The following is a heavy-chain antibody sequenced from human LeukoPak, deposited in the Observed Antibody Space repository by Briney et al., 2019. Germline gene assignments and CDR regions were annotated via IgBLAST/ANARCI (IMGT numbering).Heavy chain of an antibody. CDR1: GFTFSSYA. D-gene: IGHD3-16*01. J-gene: IGHJ4*02. Sequence: GGSLRLSCAASGFTFSSYAMHWVRQAPGKGPEWVTVIARDGKDKHHADSVKGRSTISRDNSKNTLYLQMNSLRTDDTAVYYCARDVAASAVYYFDYWGQGTLVTVSS. CDR3: ARDVAASAVYYFDY. V-gene: IGHV3-30*04. CDR2: IARDGKDK.